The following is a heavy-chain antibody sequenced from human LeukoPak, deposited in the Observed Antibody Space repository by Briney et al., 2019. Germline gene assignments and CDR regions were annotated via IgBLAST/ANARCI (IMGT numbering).Heavy chain of an antibody. CDR2: IYYSGST. CDR3: ARGSVRIAVAGTMDY. CDR1: GGSISSSSYY. V-gene: IGHV4-39*01. Sequence: PSETLSLTCTVSGGSISSSSYYWGWIRQPPGKGLEWIGSIYYSGSTYYNPSLKSRVTISVDTSKNQFSLKLSSVTAADTAVYYCARGSVRIAVAGTMDYWGQGTLVTVSS. J-gene: IGHJ4*02. D-gene: IGHD6-19*01.